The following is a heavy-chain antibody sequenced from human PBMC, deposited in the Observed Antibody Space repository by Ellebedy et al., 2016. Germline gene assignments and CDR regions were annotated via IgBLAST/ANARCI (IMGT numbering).Heavy chain of an antibody. CDR3: ASHYCGGDCYLYYYGMDV. CDR1: GYTFTGYY. D-gene: IGHD2-21*02. Sequence: ASVKVSCKASGYTFTGYYMHWVRQAPGQGLEWMGWISAYNGNTNYAQKLQGRVTMTTDTSTSTAYMELRSLRSDDTAVYYCASHYCGGDCYLYYYGMDVWGQGTTVTVSS. J-gene: IGHJ6*02. CDR2: ISAYNGNT. V-gene: IGHV1-18*04.